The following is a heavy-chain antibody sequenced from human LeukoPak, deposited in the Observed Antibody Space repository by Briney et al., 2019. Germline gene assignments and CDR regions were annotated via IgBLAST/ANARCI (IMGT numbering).Heavy chain of an antibody. CDR1: GGSISSGGYY. CDR3: ARVPASGYYHHYFDH. CDR2: IDYSGST. V-gene: IGHV4-31*03. Sequence: PSETLSLTCTVSGGSISSGGYYWTWLRQHPGTGLEYIGYIDYSGSTYYNPSLKSRLTISVDTSKNQFSLKLSSVTAADTAVYYCARVPASGYYHHYFDHWGQGTLVTVSS. D-gene: IGHD3-3*01. J-gene: IGHJ4*02.